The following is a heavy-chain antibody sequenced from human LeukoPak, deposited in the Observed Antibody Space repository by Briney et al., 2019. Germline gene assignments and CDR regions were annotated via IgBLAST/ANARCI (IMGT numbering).Heavy chain of an antibody. D-gene: IGHD6-13*01. Sequence: ASVKVSCKASGYSLTSFDINWVRQGSGQGLEWMGWMNPKRGNTGYAPTFQGRVTITRDTSIDTAFMELSSLRPDDTAVYYCARGGSSSSYYNNYGMDVWGQGITITVSS. J-gene: IGHJ6*02. CDR1: GYSLTSFD. CDR2: MNPKRGNT. CDR3: ARGGSSSSYYNNYGMDV. V-gene: IGHV1-8*01.